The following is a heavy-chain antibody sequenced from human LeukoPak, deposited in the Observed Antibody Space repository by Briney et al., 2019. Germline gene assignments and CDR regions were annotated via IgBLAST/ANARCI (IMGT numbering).Heavy chain of an antibody. Sequence: SVKVSCKASGGTFSSYAISWVRQAPGQGLEWMGGIIPIFGTANYAQKFQGRVTITADESTSTAYMELSSLRSEDTAVYYCARDFDRWELLLGYYMDVWGKGTTVTVSS. J-gene: IGHJ6*03. CDR3: ARDFDRWELLLGYYMDV. V-gene: IGHV1-69*13. CDR1: GGTFSSYA. D-gene: IGHD1-26*01. CDR2: IIPIFGTA.